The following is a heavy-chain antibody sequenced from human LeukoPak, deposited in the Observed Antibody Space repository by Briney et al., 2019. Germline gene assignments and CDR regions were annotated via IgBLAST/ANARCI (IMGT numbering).Heavy chain of an antibody. J-gene: IGHJ4*02. Sequence: SETLSLTCTVSGGSISSYYWSWIRQPAGKGLEWIGRIYTSGSTNYNPSLKSRVTISVDKSKNQLSLKLSSVTAADTAVYYCARGEGGKWFGELFFDYWGQGTLVTVSS. CDR3: ARGEGGKWFGELFFDY. V-gene: IGHV4-4*07. D-gene: IGHD3-10*01. CDR1: GGSISSYY. CDR2: IYTSGST.